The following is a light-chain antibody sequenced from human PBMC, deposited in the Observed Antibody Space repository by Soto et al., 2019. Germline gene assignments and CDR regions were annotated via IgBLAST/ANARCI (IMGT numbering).Light chain of an antibody. V-gene: IGLV2-14*01. J-gene: IGLJ3*02. Sequence: QSALTQPASVSGSPGQSITISCTGTNDDVGGYNFVSWFQQHPGKAPKLIISEVSNRPSGVSSRFSGSKSGNTASLTISGLQAGDEADYYCNSYTTSSTWVFGGGTKVTVL. CDR1: NDDVGGYNF. CDR2: EVS. CDR3: NSYTTSSTWV.